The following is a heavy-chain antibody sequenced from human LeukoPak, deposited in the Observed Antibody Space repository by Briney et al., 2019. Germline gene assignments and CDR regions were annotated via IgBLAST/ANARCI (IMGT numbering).Heavy chain of an antibody. CDR2: ISGIDSGA. CDR1: GFTFSSNA. V-gene: IGHV3-23*01. Sequence: GGSLRLSCVASGFTFSSNAMSWVRQAPGKGLEWVATISGIDSGAYYADPVKGRFTISRDNSKNTLYLHMNSLRAEDTAVYYCAKDGSTYYDRSGYYPFHYWGQGALVTVSS. D-gene: IGHD3-22*01. J-gene: IGHJ4*02. CDR3: AKDGSTYYDRSGYYPFHY.